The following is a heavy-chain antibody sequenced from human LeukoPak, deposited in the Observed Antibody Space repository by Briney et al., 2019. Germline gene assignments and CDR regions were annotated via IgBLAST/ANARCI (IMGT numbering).Heavy chain of an antibody. CDR3: ARGGWLQFYYFDY. D-gene: IGHD5-24*01. J-gene: IGHJ4*02. CDR2: IYTSGST. V-gene: IGHV4-4*08. CDR1: GGSISSYY. Sequence: SETLSLTCTVSGGSISSYYWSWIRQPPGKGLEWIGRIYTSGSTNYNPSLKSRVTISVDTSKNQFSLKLSSVTAADTAVYYCARGGWLQFYYFDYWGQGTLVTVSS.